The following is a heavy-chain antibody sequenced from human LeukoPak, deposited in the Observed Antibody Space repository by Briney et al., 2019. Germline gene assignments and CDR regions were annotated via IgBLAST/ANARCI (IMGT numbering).Heavy chain of an antibody. D-gene: IGHD3-22*01. CDR2: INPNSGGT. CDR3: ARDLSDSSGYPNY. CDR1: GYTFTGYY. V-gene: IGHV1-2*02. J-gene: IGHJ4*02. Sequence: ASVKVSCKASGYTFTGYYMHWVRQAPGQGLEWMGWINPNSGGTNYAQKFQGRVTMTRDTSISTAYMELSRLRSDDTAVYYCARDLSDSSGYPNYWGQGTLVTVSS.